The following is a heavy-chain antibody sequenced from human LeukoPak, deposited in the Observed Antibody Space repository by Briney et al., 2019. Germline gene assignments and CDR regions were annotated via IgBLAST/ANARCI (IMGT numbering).Heavy chain of an antibody. J-gene: IGHJ4*02. CDR3: ARSAYSSSRNLDY. CDR1: GCSMNSYY. V-gene: IGHV4-59*01. CDR2: IYSSGST. D-gene: IGHD6-13*01. Sequence: PSETLSLTRSVSGCSMNSYYWSWLRQSPGKGLEGIGYIYSSGSTNYNPSLKSRCTISVDTSKNQFSLRLNSVTAADTAVHYCARSAYSSSRNLDYWGQGTLVTVSS.